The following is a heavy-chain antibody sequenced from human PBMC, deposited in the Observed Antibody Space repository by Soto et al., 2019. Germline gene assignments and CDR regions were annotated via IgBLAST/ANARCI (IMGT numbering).Heavy chain of an antibody. J-gene: IGHJ6*02. D-gene: IGHD3-9*01. CDR1: GYTFTGYY. V-gene: IGHV1-2*02. Sequence: ASVKVSCKASGYTFTGYYMHWVRQAPGQGLEWMGWINPNSGGTNYAQKFRGRVTMTRDTSISTAYMELSRLRSDDTAVYYCARESDILTGYYNVIRYYYGMDVWGQGTTVTVSS. CDR3: ARESDILTGYYNVIRYYYGMDV. CDR2: INPNSGGT.